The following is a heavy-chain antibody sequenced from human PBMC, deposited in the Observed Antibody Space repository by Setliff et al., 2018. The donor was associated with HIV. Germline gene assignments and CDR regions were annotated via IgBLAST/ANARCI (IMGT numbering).Heavy chain of an antibody. J-gene: IGHJ4*02. CDR1: GFTFSSYS. CDR2: ISSSSST. D-gene: IGHD5-18*01. V-gene: IGHV3-21*04. Sequence: GGSLRLSCAASGFTFSSYSMNWVRQAPGKGLEWVSYISSSSSTSYADSVKGRFTISRDYAKNSLYLQMNSLRVEDTALYYCATKGAGYSYGERFFDYWGQGTLVTVSS. CDR3: ATKGAGYSYGERFFDY.